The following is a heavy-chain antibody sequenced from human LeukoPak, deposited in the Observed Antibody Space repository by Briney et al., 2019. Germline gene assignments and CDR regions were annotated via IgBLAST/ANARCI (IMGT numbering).Heavy chain of an antibody. CDR2: IYHSGST. J-gene: IGHJ4*02. CDR1: GYSISSGYY. V-gene: IGHV4-38-2*02. Sequence: SETLSLTCTVSGYSISSGYYWGWIRQPPGKGLEWIGSIYHSGSTYYNPSLKSRVTISVDTSKNQFSLKLSSVTAADTAVYYCARALYCSSTSCYGAYYFDYWGQGTLVTVSS. D-gene: IGHD2-2*01. CDR3: ARALYCSSTSCYGAYYFDY.